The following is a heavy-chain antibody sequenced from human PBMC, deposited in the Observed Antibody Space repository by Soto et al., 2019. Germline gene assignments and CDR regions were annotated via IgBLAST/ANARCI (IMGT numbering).Heavy chain of an antibody. V-gene: IGHV3-30-3*01. Sequence: QVRLVESGGGVVQPGRSLRLSCTASGFSFSSYAMYWFRQPPGKGLEWVAVISHDGINKHYADSVNGRVTVSRDNSNQSLDLQLNSLRGEDTAMYYCARDMYSSDYFVKWFEPWGQGTLVTVSS. J-gene: IGHJ5*02. CDR1: GFSFSSYA. CDR3: ARDMYSSDYFVKWFEP. D-gene: IGHD6-19*01. CDR2: ISHDGINK.